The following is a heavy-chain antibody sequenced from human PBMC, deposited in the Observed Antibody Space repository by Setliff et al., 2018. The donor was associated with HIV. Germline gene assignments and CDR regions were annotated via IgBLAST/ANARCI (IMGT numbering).Heavy chain of an antibody. CDR1: RGSFSGYY. V-gene: IGHV4-34*01. CDR3: ARRQWLAANFDS. CDR2: INHKGST. D-gene: IGHD6-19*01. Sequence: TLSLTCAAFRGSFSGYYWTWIRQAPGKGLEWIGDINHKGSTNYKSSLKSRVTISMDTSKNQFSLKLTSVTVADTAVYFCARRQWLAANFDSWGQGTLVTV. J-gene: IGHJ5*01.